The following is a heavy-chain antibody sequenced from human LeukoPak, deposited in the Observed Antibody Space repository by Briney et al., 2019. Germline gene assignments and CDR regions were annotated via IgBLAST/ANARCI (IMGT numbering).Heavy chain of an antibody. CDR3: ARETSI. CDR1: GFTFNNYA. J-gene: IGHJ4*02. CDR2: ISASGDST. V-gene: IGHV3-23*01. D-gene: IGHD2-21*02. Sequence: GGSLRLSCSTSGFTFNNYAMKWVRQAPGKGLEWVSGISASGDSTYYADSVKGRFTISRDNSKNTLYLQMNSLRAEDTAVYYCARETSIWGQGTLVTVSS.